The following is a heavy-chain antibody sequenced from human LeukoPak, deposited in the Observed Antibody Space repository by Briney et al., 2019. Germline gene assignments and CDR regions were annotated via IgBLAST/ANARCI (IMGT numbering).Heavy chain of an antibody. D-gene: IGHD6-19*01. CDR2: ITGSGGST. CDR3: AAERSSSGWNPRIYDY. J-gene: IGHJ4*02. CDR1: GFTFSSYA. Sequence: GGSLRLSCAASGFTFSSYALSWVRQAPGKGLEWVSGITGSGGSTFYADSVKGRFTISRDNSKNTLYLEMNSLRAEDTAVYYCAAERSSSGWNPRIYDYWGQGTLVTVSS. V-gene: IGHV3-23*01.